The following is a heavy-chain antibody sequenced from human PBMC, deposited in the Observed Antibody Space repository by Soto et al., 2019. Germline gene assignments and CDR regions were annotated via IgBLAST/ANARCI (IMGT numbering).Heavy chain of an antibody. V-gene: IGHV3-30*18. J-gene: IGHJ6*02. CDR3: AKDVILSTNYYYYGMDV. Sequence: PGGSLRLSCAASGFTFSNYGMHWVRQAPDKGLEWVAVISYDGSNKYYADSVKGRFTVSRDNSKNTLYLQMNSLRTEDTAVYYCAKDVILSTNYYYYGMDVWGQGTTVTVSS. D-gene: IGHD2-8*01. CDR2: ISYDGSNK. CDR1: GFTFSNYG.